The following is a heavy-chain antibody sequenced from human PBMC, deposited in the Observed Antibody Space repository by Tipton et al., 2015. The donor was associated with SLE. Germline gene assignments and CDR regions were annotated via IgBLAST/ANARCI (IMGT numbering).Heavy chain of an antibody. Sequence: TLSLTCAVSGYSISSGYYWGWIRQPPGKGLEWIGSIYHSGSTYYNPSLKSRVTISVDTSKNQFSLKLSSVAAADTAVYYCASLDSDYYDSSGSWGQGTLVTVSS. CDR2: IYHSGST. V-gene: IGHV4-38-2*01. CDR3: ASLDSDYYDSSGS. D-gene: IGHD3-22*01. J-gene: IGHJ4*02. CDR1: GYSISSGYY.